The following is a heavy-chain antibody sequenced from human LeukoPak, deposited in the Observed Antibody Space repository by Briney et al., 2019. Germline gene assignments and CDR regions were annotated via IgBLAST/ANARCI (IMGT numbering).Heavy chain of an antibody. CDR1: GFTFSSYW. CDR2: ISNSGSNI. V-gene: IGHV3-48*03. D-gene: IGHD5-18*01. J-gene: IGHJ4*02. Sequence: GGSLRLSCAASGFTFSSYWMNWVRQAPGKGLEWVSYISNSGSNIYYADSVRGRFTISRDNAKNSLYLQMNSLRAEDTAVYYCARRGIQLWPHDDYWGQGTLVTVSS. CDR3: ARRGIQLWPHDDY.